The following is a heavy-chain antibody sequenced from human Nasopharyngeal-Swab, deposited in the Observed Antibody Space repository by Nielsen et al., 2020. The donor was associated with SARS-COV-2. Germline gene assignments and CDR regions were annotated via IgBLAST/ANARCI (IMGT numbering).Heavy chain of an antibody. Sequence: GESLKISCAASGFTFSSYSMNWVRQAPGKGLEWVSYISSSSSTIYYADSVKGRFTISRDNAKNSLYLQMNSLRAEDTAVYYCVIVVVTAAGYFQHWGQGTLVTVSS. D-gene: IGHD2-21*02. CDR3: VIVVVTAAGYFQH. CDR1: GFTFSSYS. J-gene: IGHJ1*01. V-gene: IGHV3-48*04. CDR2: ISSSSSTI.